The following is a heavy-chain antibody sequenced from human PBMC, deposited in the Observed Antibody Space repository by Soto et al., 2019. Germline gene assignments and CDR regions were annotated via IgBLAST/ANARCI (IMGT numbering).Heavy chain of an antibody. J-gene: IGHJ4*02. D-gene: IGHD1-26*01. Sequence: QVQLVESGGGVVQPGSSLRLSCVASGFTLSSYGMHWVRQAPGKGLEWVAGIWYDGINKHYADSVKGRFTISRDNSGNTVYLQMSSLRAEDTAVYYCARDDRLVGTTYRSYCFDHWGQGTLVTVSS. CDR1: GFTLSSYG. CDR3: ARDDRLVGTTYRSYCFDH. V-gene: IGHV3-33*01. CDR2: IWYDGINK.